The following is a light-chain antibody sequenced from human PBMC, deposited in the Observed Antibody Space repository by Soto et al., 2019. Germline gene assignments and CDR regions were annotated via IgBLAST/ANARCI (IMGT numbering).Light chain of an antibody. V-gene: IGKV3-20*01. CDR3: HQYDSSPPYT. Sequence: EIVLTQSSGTLSLSPGERATLSCRASQSVSSSYLAWYQQKPGQAPRLLIYAASSRATGIPDRFSGSGSGTDFTLTISRLEPEDFAVYYCHQYDSSPPYTFGQGTKLEIK. CDR1: QSVSSSY. CDR2: AAS. J-gene: IGKJ2*01.